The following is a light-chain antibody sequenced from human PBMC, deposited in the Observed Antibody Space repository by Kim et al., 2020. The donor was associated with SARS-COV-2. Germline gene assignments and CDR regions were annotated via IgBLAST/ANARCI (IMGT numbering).Light chain of an antibody. J-gene: IGKJ2*01. CDR1: QSVRSN. Sequence: VSPGERVTRSCRASQSVRSNLAWYQQKPGQAPRLLIYGASTRAIGIPARFSGSGSGTEFTLSISSLQSEDSAVYYCQQYNNWPPYTFGQGTKLEIK. V-gene: IGKV3-15*01. CDR3: QQYNNWPPYT. CDR2: GAS.